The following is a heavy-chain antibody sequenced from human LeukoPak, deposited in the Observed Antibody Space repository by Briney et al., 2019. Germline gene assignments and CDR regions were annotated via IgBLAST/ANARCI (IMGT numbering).Heavy chain of an antibody. J-gene: IGHJ5*02. Sequence: PSETLSLTCAVNGGSFSGYYWSWIRQPPGKGLEWIGEINHSGSTNYNPSLRSRVTISVDTSKNQFSLKLSSVTAADTAVYYCARGGDIVVVPATFDPWGQGTLVTVSS. V-gene: IGHV4-34*01. CDR1: GGSFSGYY. D-gene: IGHD2-2*01. CDR3: ARGGDIVVVPATFDP. CDR2: INHSGST.